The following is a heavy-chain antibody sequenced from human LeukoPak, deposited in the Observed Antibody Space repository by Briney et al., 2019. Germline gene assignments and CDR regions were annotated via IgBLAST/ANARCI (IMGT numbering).Heavy chain of an antibody. D-gene: IGHD1-26*01. Sequence: GSLRLSCSASGFVFTIYTMYWVRQAPGKGPEYVSTISGSGNGFSIYYADSVKGRFTISRDDSKSILYLQMNGLRSEDTAVYYCVKDFGRIRGTPDSWGQGTLVTVPS. V-gene: IGHV3-64D*06. CDR3: VKDFGRIRGTPDS. J-gene: IGHJ4*02. CDR2: ISGSGNGFSI. CDR1: GFVFTIYT.